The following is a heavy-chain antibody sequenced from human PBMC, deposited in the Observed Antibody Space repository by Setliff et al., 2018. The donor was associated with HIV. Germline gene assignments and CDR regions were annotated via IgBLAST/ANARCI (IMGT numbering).Heavy chain of an antibody. CDR1: GGSISSSSYY. CDR2: IDYSGST. D-gene: IGHD6-13*01. J-gene: IGHJ6*03. V-gene: IGHV4-61*05. Sequence: SETLSLTCTVSGGSISSSSYYWGWIRQPPGKGLEWIGYIDYSGSTNYNPSLKSRVIISVDTSKNQFSLKLSSVTAADTAVYYCAKTTPSSNRSPYYYYMDVWGKGTTVTVSS. CDR3: AKTTPSSNRSPYYYYMDV.